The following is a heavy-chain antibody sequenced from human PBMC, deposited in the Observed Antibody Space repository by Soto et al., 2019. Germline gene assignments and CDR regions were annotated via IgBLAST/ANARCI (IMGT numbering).Heavy chain of an antibody. J-gene: IGHJ4*02. D-gene: IGHD3-22*01. CDR3: ARSYYYDSEFDY. V-gene: IGHV1-2*02. Sequence: RASVKVSCKASGYTLIDYYIHWVRQAPGQGLEWMGWLNPNNGDTNFEQKFRGRVTMTRDTSINTAYMELSGLRSDDAAVYYCARSYYYDSEFDYWGQGTLVTVSS. CDR2: LNPNNGDT. CDR1: GYTLIDYY.